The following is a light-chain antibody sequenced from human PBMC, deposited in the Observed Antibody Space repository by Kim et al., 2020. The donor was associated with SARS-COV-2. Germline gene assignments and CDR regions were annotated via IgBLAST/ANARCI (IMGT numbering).Light chain of an antibody. CDR2: DAS. CDR1: QSVSSY. Sequence: EIVLTQSPATLSLSPGERATLSCRASQSVSSYLAWYQQKPGQAPRLLIYDASNRATGIPARFSGSGSGTDFTLTISSLEPEDFAVYYCQQVSNWLFTFGPGTKVDIK. CDR3: QQVSNWLFT. J-gene: IGKJ3*01. V-gene: IGKV3-11*01.